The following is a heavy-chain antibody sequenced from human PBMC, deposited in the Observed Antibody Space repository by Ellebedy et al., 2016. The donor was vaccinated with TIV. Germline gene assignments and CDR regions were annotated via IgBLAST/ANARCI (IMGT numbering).Heavy chain of an antibody. CDR2: IKQDGSEK. Sequence: GESLKISCAASGFTFSSYWMSWVRQAPGKGLEWVANIKQDGSEKYYVDSVKGRFTISRDNAKNSLYLQMNSLRAEDTAVYYCASCLDATNYWGQGTLVTVSS. V-gene: IGHV3-7*01. CDR3: ASCLDATNY. D-gene: IGHD2-15*01. J-gene: IGHJ4*02. CDR1: GFTFSSYW.